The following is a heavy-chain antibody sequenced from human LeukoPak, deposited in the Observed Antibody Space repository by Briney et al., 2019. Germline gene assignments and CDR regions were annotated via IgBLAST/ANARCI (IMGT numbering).Heavy chain of an antibody. CDR2: IYYSGST. CDR1: GGSISSHY. Sequence: SETLSLTCTVSGGSISSHYWSWIRQPPGKGLEWIGYIYYSGSTNYNPSLKSRVTISVDTSKNQFSLKLSSVTAADTAVYYCARTQRGYSGYDYGAFDYWGQGTLVTVSS. J-gene: IGHJ4*02. V-gene: IGHV4-59*08. CDR3: ARTQRGYSGYDYGAFDY. D-gene: IGHD5-12*01.